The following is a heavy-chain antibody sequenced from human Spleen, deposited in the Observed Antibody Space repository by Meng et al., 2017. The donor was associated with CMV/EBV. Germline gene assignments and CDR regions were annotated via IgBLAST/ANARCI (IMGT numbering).Heavy chain of an antibody. Sequence: SVKVSCKASGGTFSSYTISWVRQAPGQGLEWMGRIIPILGIANYAQKFQGRVTITADKSTSTAYMELSSLRSEDTAVYYCARYCSSTSCYTLDGMDVWGQGTTVTVSS. CDR2: IIPILGIA. J-gene: IGHJ6*02. CDR3: ARYCSSTSCYTLDGMDV. V-gene: IGHV1-69*02. CDR1: GGTFSSYT. D-gene: IGHD2-2*02.